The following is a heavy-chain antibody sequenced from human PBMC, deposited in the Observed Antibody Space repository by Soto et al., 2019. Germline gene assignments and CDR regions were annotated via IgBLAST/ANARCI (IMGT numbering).Heavy chain of an antibody. Sequence: QVQLVESGGGVVQPGRSRTLSCAASGFAFGKFGMHWVRQAPGKGLEWVAVLSYDGSTTYYADSVKGRFSMSRDNSKNVLYLRMNSLGGDDTAVYYCAKGMEEGAVQDSGGQGTLVIVSS. CDR3: AKGMEEGAVQDS. J-gene: IGHJ1*01. D-gene: IGHD1-26*01. CDR1: GFAFGKFG. CDR2: LSYDGSTT. V-gene: IGHV3-30*18.